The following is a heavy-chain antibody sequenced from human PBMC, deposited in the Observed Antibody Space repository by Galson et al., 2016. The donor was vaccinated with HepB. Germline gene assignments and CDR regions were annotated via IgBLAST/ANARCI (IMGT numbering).Heavy chain of an antibody. CDR3: ARERGNYAYFDY. Sequence: SVKVSCKASGYTFASYGIAWVRQAPGQGLEWMGWISSYDDNIKYAQKFQGRLTMTIDSSTGTAYMELRSLRSDDTAIYYCARERGNYAYFDYWGQGTLVTVSS. CDR2: ISSYDDNI. D-gene: IGHD4-11*01. J-gene: IGHJ4*02. V-gene: IGHV1-18*01. CDR1: GYTFASYG.